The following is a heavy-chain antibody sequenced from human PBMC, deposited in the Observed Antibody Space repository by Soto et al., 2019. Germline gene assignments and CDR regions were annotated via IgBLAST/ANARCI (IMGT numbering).Heavy chain of an antibody. CDR3: ARGGTPVDW. V-gene: IGHV1-18*01. D-gene: IGHD3-16*01. CDR1: GYTFTNFG. CDR2: ISAYNGNT. J-gene: IGHJ4*02. Sequence: QVQLVQSGAEVKKPGASVKVSCKASGYTFTNFGISWGRQAPGQGLEWMGWISAYNGNTNYAQKFQGRVTITTDTSRSTAYMELRSLRSDGTAVYYCARGGTPVDWWGQGTLVTVSS.